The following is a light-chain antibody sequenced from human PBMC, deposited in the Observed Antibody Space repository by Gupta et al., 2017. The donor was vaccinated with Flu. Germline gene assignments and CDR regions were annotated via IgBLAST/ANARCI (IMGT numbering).Light chain of an antibody. CDR3: QQYSDFSQT. V-gene: IGKV1-5*03. J-gene: IGKJ1*01. CDR2: KAS. CDR1: HSIATW. Sequence: DIQMTQSPSTLSASVGDRVIITCRARHSIATWLAWYQQKPGKVPNLLIYKASRLQSGVPSRFSGSGSGTEFTLTISSLQHDDFATYYCQQYSDFSQTFGQGTKVEVK.